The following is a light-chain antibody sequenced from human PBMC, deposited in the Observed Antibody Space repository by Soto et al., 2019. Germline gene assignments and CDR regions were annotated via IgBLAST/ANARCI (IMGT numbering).Light chain of an antibody. CDR1: QGISSY. Sequence: DIQLTQSPSFLSASVGDRVTITCRASQGISSYLAWYQLKPGKAPKLLISTASSLQSGVPSRFSGSGSGTDFTLTISSLEPEDFALYYCQQRNNWPITFGQGTRLE. V-gene: IGKV1-9*01. CDR2: TAS. J-gene: IGKJ5*01. CDR3: QQRNNWPIT.